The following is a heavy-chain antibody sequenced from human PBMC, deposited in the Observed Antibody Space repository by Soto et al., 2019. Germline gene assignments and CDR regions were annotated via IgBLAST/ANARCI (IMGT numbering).Heavy chain of an antibody. CDR2: ISTYNENT. CDR3: ARGYYDTSGYYPIDF. J-gene: IGHJ4*02. Sequence: ASVKVSCKASAYTFARYGISWVRQAPGQGLEWMGWISTYNENTNYAQKFQGRVTMTIDTSTNTAYMELRSLTSDDTAVYYCARGYYDTSGYYPIDFWGQGTLVTVSS. D-gene: IGHD3-22*01. CDR1: AYTFARYG. V-gene: IGHV1-18*01.